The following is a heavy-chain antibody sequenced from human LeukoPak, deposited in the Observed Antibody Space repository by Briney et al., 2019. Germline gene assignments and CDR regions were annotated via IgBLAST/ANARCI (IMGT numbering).Heavy chain of an antibody. CDR3: ARVLSDSSSWYGGDYYMDV. J-gene: IGHJ6*03. CDR2: ISSSSSTI. V-gene: IGHV3-48*01. CDR1: GFTFSSYG. D-gene: IGHD6-13*01. Sequence: GGSLRLSCAASGFTFSSYGMHWVRQAPGKGLEWVSYISSSSSTIYYADSVKGRFTISRDNAKNSLYLQMNSLRAEDTAVYYCARVLSDSSSWYGGDYYMDVWGKGTTVTVSS.